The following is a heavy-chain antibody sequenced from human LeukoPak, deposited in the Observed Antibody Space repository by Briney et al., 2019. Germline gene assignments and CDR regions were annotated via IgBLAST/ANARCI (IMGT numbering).Heavy chain of an antibody. CDR2: LSYDETHK. CDR1: GFTFSVYA. Sequence: GGSLRLSCAASGFTFSVYAIHWVRQAPGKGLEWVAVLSYDETHKYYTDSVRGRFTISRDNSKNTVYLQMNSLRAEDTAVYCCARDSGYCAGGSCYVRYWGQGTLVSVFS. J-gene: IGHJ4*02. V-gene: IGHV3-30*04. CDR3: ARDSGYCAGGSCYVRY. D-gene: IGHD2-15*01.